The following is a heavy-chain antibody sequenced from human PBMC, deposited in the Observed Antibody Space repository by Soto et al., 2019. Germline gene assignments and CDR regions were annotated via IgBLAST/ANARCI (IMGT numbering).Heavy chain of an antibody. CDR3: AREVTAISWYFDL. V-gene: IGHV4-30-2*01. J-gene: IGHJ2*01. Sequence: QLQLQESGSGLVKPSRTLSLTCAVSGGSISSGGYSWSWIRQPPGKGLEWIGYIYHSGSTYYNPSLKSRVTISVDRSKNQFSLKLSSVTAADTAVYYCAREVTAISWYFDLWGRGTLVTVSS. CDR1: GGSISSGGYS. CDR2: IYHSGST. D-gene: IGHD2-21*02.